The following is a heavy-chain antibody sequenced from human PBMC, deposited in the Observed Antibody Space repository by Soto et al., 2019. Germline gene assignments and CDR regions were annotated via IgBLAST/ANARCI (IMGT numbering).Heavy chain of an antibody. CDR2: IYYSGNT. V-gene: IGHV4-59*01. CDR3: GRGEVDRYNWNYGIDY. D-gene: IGHD1-7*01. J-gene: IGHJ4*02. Sequence: SETLSLTCTVSGGSISSYYWSWIRQPPGKGLEWIGYIYYSGNTNYNPSLKSRVTISVDTSKNQFSLKLSSVTAADTAVYYCGRGEVDRYNWNYGIDYWGQGTLVTVSS. CDR1: GGSISSYY.